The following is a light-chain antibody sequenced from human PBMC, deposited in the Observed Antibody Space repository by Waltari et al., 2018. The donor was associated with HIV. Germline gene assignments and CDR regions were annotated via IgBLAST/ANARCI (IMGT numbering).Light chain of an antibody. CDR2: DVS. CDR3: SSYTSSSPVV. J-gene: IGLJ2*01. CDR1: SSDVVGYNY. Sequence: QSALTQPASVSGSPGQSITISCTGTSSDVVGYNYVSWYQQHPGKAPKLMFYDVSNRPSGVSNRFSGSKSGNTASLTISVLQAGDEADYYCSSYTSSSPVVFGGGTKLTVL. V-gene: IGLV2-14*01.